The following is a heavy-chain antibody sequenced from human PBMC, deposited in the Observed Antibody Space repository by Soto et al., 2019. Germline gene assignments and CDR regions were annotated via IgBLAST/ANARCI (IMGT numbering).Heavy chain of an antibody. CDR1: GGSISSYY. D-gene: IGHD3-16*01. CDR3: ARGPRGYVYYHGMDV. CDR2: IDTSGTT. V-gene: IGHV4-4*07. J-gene: IGHJ6*02. Sequence: SETLSLTCTVSGGSISSYYVSWIRQSAGKGLEWIGRIDTSGTTNYNPSLKSRVTMSVDASKSQFSLNLSSVTAADTAVYYCARGPRGYVYYHGMDVWGQGTTVTVSS.